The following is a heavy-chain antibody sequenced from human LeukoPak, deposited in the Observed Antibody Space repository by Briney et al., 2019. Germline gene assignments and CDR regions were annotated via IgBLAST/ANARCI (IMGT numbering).Heavy chain of an antibody. CDR1: GYTFTGYY. CDR2: INPNSGGT. Sequence: ASVKVSCKASGYTFTGYYMHWVRQAPGQGLEWMGWINPNSGGTNYAQKFQGWVTMTRDTSISTAYMELSRLRSDGTAVYYCARGPLRHSNYEAGLAYWGQGTLVTVSS. D-gene: IGHD4-11*01. CDR3: ARGPLRHSNYEAGLAY. J-gene: IGHJ4*02. V-gene: IGHV1-2*04.